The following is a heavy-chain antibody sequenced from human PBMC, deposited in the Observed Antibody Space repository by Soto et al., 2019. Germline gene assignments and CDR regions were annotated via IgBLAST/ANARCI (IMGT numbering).Heavy chain of an antibody. CDR1: GGSISSSSYY. CDR3: ATAYCGGDCYRGYFDY. CDR2: IYYSGNT. V-gene: IGHV4-39*01. Sequence: PSEILSLTCTVSGGSISSSSYYWGWIRQPPGKGLEWIGSIYYSGNTYYNPSLKSRVTISVDTAKNQFSLKLSSVTAADTAVYYCATAYCGGDCYRGYFDYWGQGTLVTVS. D-gene: IGHD2-21*02. J-gene: IGHJ4*02.